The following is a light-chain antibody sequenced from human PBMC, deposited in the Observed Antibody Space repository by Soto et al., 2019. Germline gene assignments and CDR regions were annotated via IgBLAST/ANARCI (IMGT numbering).Light chain of an antibody. CDR3: QQYNSYRT. CDR1: QSISIW. J-gene: IGKJ1*01. CDR2: DAS. Sequence: DIQMTQSPSTLSASVGDRVTITCRARQSISIWLAWYQQKPGKAPQLLIYDASILESGVPSRFSGSGSGTEFTLTISSLQPDDLATDYCQQYNSYRTFGQGTKVEIK. V-gene: IGKV1-5*01.